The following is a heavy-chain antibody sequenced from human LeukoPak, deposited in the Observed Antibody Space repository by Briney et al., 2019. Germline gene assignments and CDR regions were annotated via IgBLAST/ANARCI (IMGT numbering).Heavy chain of an antibody. CDR3: ASTVTTSSYYYYYYMDV. D-gene: IGHD4-17*01. CDR2: TSFVGST. Sequence: SETLSLTCSVSGGSISTYYWIWIRQLPGKGLEWIGYTSFVGSTTYNPSLKSRVTISVDTSKNQFSLKLSSVTAADTAVYYCASTVTTSSYYYYYYMDVWGKGTTVTVSS. CDR1: GGSISTYY. J-gene: IGHJ6*03. V-gene: IGHV4-59*08.